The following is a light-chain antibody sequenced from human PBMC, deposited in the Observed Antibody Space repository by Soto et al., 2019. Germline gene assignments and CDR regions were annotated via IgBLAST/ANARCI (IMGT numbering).Light chain of an antibody. Sequence: DIQMTQSPSSLSASVGDRVTITCPASQDIINYLNWYQQKPGKAPKLLIYDASNLETGVPSRFSGSGSGTDFTFTISSLQPEDIATYYCQQYDNLPLTFGGGTKVEIK. J-gene: IGKJ4*01. CDR2: DAS. V-gene: IGKV1-33*01. CDR3: QQYDNLPLT. CDR1: QDIINY.